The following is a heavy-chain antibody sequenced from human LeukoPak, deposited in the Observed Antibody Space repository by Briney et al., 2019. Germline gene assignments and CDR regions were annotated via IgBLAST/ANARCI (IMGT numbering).Heavy chain of an antibody. J-gene: IGHJ6*03. V-gene: IGHV4-30-4*08. CDR1: SGSISSGDYY. Sequence: SETLSLTCTVSSGSISSGDYYWSWIRQPPGKGLEWIGYIYYSGSTYYNPSLKSRVTISVDTSKNQFPLKLSSVTAADTAVYYCASGPGVVPALYYYYYYYMDVWGKGTTVTVSS. CDR3: ASGPGVVPALYYYYYYYMDV. CDR2: IYYSGST. D-gene: IGHD2-2*01.